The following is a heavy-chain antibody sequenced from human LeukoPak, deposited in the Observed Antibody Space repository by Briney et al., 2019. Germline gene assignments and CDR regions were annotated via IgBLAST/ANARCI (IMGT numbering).Heavy chain of an antibody. D-gene: IGHD3-10*01. Sequence: GASVKVSCKASGYTFTSYYMHWVRQAPGQGLEWMGIINPSGGTTNYAQKFQGRVTMTRDTSTSTVYMELSSLRSEDTAVYYCARGRKYGSGSYYNWFDPWGQGTLVTVSS. CDR3: ARGRKYGSGSYYNWFDP. J-gene: IGHJ5*02. CDR2: INPSGGTT. V-gene: IGHV1-46*01. CDR1: GYTFTSYY.